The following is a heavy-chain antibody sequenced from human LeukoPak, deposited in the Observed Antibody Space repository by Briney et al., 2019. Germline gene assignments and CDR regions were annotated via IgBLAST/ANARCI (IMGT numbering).Heavy chain of an antibody. J-gene: IGHJ4*02. CDR3: ARDRALYESRRGYYYTEDDY. D-gene: IGHD3-22*01. CDR1: GFTFSSYW. V-gene: IGHV3-7*01. CDR2: MNPDGSEK. Sequence: PGGSLRLSCAASGFTFSSYWMSWVRQAPGKGLEWVADMNPDGSEKYFLDSVKGRFSISRDNAKSPLYLQMNSLRGDDTAVYYCARDRALYESRRGYYYTEDDYWGQGTLVTVSS.